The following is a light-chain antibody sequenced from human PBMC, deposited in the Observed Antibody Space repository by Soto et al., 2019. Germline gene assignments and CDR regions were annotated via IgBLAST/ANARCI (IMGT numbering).Light chain of an antibody. CDR3: QQTYSTPPLT. J-gene: IGKJ4*01. V-gene: IGKV1-39*01. Sequence: IQMTQSPSSLSASVGDRVTITCRASQTISKYLNWFQQKPGKAPQLLIYAASSLQSGVPSRFSGSGSGTDFTLTISSLQPEDFAIYYCQQTYSTPPLTFGGGTKVDIK. CDR2: AAS. CDR1: QTISKY.